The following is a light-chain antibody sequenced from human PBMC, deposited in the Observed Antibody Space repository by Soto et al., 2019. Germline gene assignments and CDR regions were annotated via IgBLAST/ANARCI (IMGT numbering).Light chain of an antibody. J-gene: IGKJ1*01. CDR3: QQYGSSPPT. CDR1: QSVSSSY. Sequence: EIVLTQSPGTLCLSPGEGATISCRASQSVSSSYLAWYQQKPGQAPRLLIYGASSRATGIPDRFSGSGSGTDFTLTISRLEPEDFAVYYCQQYGSSPPTFGQGTKVDIK. V-gene: IGKV3-20*01. CDR2: GAS.